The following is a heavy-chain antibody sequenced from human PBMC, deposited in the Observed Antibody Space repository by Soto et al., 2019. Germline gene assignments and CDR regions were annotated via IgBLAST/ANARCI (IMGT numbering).Heavy chain of an antibody. CDR3: ARIRSKVLGKTRFDP. J-gene: IGHJ5*02. CDR2: INHSGST. CDR1: GGSFSGYY. V-gene: IGHV4-34*01. Sequence: KASETLSLTCAVYGGSFSGYYWSWIRQPPGKGLEWIGEINHSGSTNYNPSLKSRVTISVDTSKNQFSLKLSSVTAADTAVYYCARIRSKVLGKTRFDPWGQGTLVTVSS. D-gene: IGHD2-8*02.